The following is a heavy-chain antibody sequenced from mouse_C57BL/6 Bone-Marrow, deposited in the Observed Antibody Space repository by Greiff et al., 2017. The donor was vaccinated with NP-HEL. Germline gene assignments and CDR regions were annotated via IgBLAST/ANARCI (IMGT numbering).Heavy chain of an antibody. CDR3: ARGVYYYGSRGAY. V-gene: IGHV1-81*01. CDR2: IYPRSGNT. D-gene: IGHD1-1*01. CDR1: GYTFTSYG. J-gene: IGHJ3*01. Sequence: QVQLKQSGAELARPGASVKLSCKASGYTFTSYGISWVKQRTGQGLEWIGEIYPRSGNTYYNEKFKGKATLTADKSSSTAYMELRSLTSEDSAVYFCARGVYYYGSRGAYWGQGTLVTVSA.